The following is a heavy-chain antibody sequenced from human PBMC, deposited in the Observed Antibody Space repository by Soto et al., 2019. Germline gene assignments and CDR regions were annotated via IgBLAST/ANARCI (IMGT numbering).Heavy chain of an antibody. Sequence: QVQLVESGGGVVQPGRSLRLSCAASGFTFSSYAMHWVRQAPGKGLEWVAVISYDGSNKYYADSVKGRFTISRDNSKNTLYLQMNSLRAEDTAVYYCAAPLWSGGGTFDYWGQGTLVTVSS. CDR1: GFTFSSYA. CDR3: AAPLWSGGGTFDY. V-gene: IGHV3-30-3*01. D-gene: IGHD3-10*02. CDR2: ISYDGSNK. J-gene: IGHJ4*02.